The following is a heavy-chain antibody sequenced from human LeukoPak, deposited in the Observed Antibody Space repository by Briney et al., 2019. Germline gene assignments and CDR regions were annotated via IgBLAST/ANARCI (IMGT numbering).Heavy chain of an antibody. CDR3: ARKDGDY. CDR1: GASISTFH. Sequence: SSETLSLTCSVSGASISTFHWTWFRQPAGRGLEGLGLIYSSGSTLLNRSLKNRVPMSVDLTKNQLSLKLTSVTAADTAMYFCARKDGDYWGRGTLVTVSS. V-gene: IGHV4-4*07. J-gene: IGHJ4*02. CDR2: IYSSGST.